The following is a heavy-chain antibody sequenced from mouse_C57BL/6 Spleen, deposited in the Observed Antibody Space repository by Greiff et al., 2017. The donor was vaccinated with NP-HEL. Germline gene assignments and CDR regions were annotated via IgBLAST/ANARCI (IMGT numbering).Heavy chain of an antibody. Sequence: EVHLVESGGGLVKPGGSLKLSCAASGFTFSSYAMSWVRQTPEKRLEWVATISDGGSYTYYPDNVKGRFTISRDNAKNNLYLQMSHLKSEDTAMYYCARERGRGFAYWGQGTLVTVSA. CDR2: ISDGGSYT. CDR3: ARERGRGFAY. V-gene: IGHV5-4*01. CDR1: GFTFSSYA. J-gene: IGHJ3*01.